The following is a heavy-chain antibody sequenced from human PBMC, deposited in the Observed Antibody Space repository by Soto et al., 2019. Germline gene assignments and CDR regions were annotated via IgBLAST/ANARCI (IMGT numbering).Heavy chain of an antibody. D-gene: IGHD3-22*01. J-gene: IGHJ4*01. CDR2: IYYTGNT. Sequence: SETLSFTCTVSGGSISSGTFYWSWFRQHPGKGLEWIGYIYYTGNTYYNPSLKSRLTISVDTSKNQFSLTLSSVTAADTAVYYCARVGRVSNGGYLDYWGHGTLVTVSS. CDR3: ARVGRVSNGGYLDY. CDR1: GGSISSGTFY. V-gene: IGHV4-31*03.